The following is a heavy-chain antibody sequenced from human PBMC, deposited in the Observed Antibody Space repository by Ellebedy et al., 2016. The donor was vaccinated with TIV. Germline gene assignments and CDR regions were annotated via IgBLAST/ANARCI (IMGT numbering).Heavy chain of an antibody. J-gene: IGHJ4*02. CDR3: ARNSYGLPFDY. V-gene: IGHV4-59*01. Sequence: MPGGSLRLSCTVSGGSISSYYWSWIRQPPGKGLEWIGYIYYSGSTNYNPSLKSRVTISVDTSKNQFSLKLSSVTAADTAVYYCARNSYGLPFDYWGQGTLVTVSS. D-gene: IGHD5-18*01. CDR2: IYYSGST. CDR1: GGSISSYY.